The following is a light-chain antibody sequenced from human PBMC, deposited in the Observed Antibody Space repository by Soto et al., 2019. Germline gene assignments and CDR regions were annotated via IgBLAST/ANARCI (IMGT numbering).Light chain of an antibody. J-gene: IGKJ2*01. Sequence: DIQLTQSPSFLSASVEDRVTISCRASYDISSSLAWYQQEPGKTPKLLIYDSSTLQTGVPSRFTGSGSGRKFTLTISGLQFGDFATYFCQQLSHYPYTFGQGPKLEI. CDR3: QQLSHYPYT. V-gene: IGKV1-9*01. CDR1: YDISSS. CDR2: DSS.